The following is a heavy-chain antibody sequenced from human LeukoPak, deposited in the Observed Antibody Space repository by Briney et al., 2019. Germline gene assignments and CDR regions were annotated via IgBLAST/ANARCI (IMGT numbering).Heavy chain of an antibody. CDR2: INPNSGGT. V-gene: IGHV1-2*02. J-gene: IGHJ6*02. D-gene: IGHD1-26*01. Sequence: ASVKVSCKASGYTFTGYYMHWVRQAPGQGLEWMGWINPNSGGTNYAQKFQGRVTMTRDTSISTAYMELSRLRSDDTAVYYCARDVGYYYYYGMDVWGQGTTVTVSS. CDR3: ARDVGYYYYYGMDV. CDR1: GYTFTGYY.